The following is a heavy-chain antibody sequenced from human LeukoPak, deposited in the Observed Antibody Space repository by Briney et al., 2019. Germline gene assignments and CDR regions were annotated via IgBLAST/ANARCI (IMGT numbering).Heavy chain of an antibody. V-gene: IGHV3-74*01. D-gene: IGHD3-22*01. CDR3: VTYYYDNSGYWDAFDI. CDR2: INSDGSST. CDR1: GFTFSSYW. Sequence: GGSLRLSCAASGFTFSSYWIHWVRQAPGKGLVWVSRINSDGSSTSYADSVKGRFTISRDNAKNTLYLQMNSLRAEDTAVYYCVTYYYDNSGYWDAFDIWGQGTMVTDSS. J-gene: IGHJ3*02.